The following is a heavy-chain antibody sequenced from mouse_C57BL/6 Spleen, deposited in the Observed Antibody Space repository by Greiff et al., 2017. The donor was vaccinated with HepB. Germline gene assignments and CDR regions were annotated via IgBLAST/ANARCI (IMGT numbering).Heavy chain of an antibody. Sequence: QVQLQQSGAELVKPGASVKMSCKASGYTFTSYWITWVKQRPGQGLEWIGDIYPGSGSTNYNEKFKSKATLTVDTSSSTAYMQLSSLTSEDSAVYYCARRYYYGSIWYFDVWGTGTTVTVSS. CDR3: ARRYYYGSIWYFDV. D-gene: IGHD1-1*01. CDR2: IYPGSGST. J-gene: IGHJ1*03. CDR1: GYTFTSYW. V-gene: IGHV1-55*01.